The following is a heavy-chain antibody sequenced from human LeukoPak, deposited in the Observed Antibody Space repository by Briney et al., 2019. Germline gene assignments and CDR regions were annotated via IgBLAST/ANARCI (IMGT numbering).Heavy chain of an antibody. CDR2: ISSANSHI. V-gene: IGHV3-21*01. CDR1: GFSLSNYA. Sequence: GGSLRLSCVVSGFSLSNYAMNWVRQAPGKGPEWVSYISSANSHIYYADSVKGRFIISRDNAKNLLYLQMNSLRAEDTAVYYCARDLMRFLEWVNWGQGTLVTVSS. D-gene: IGHD3-3*01. J-gene: IGHJ4*02. CDR3: ARDLMRFLEWVN.